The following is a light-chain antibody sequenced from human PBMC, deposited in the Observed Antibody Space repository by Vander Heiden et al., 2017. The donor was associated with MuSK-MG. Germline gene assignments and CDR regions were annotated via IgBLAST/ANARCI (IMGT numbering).Light chain of an antibody. J-gene: IGKJ4*01. CDR1: QDISKY. CDR2: DAS. Sequence: SPSSLSASVGDRVTISCRASQDISKYLAWYQQKPGKAPKLLIYDASTLQPGVPSRFSGSGSGTDFTLTISSLQPEDVAAYYCQNYDSPPLTFGQGTRVEIK. CDR3: QNYDSPPLT. V-gene: IGKV1-27*01.